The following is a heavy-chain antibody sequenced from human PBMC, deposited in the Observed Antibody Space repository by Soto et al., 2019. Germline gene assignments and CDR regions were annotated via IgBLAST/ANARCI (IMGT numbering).Heavy chain of an antibody. V-gene: IGHV3-33*01. D-gene: IGHD5-12*01. Sequence: QVQLVESGGGVVQPGRSLRLSCAASGFTFSSYGMHWVRQAPGKGLEWVAVIWYDGSNKYYADSVKGRFTISRDNSKNTLYLQMNSLRAEDTAVYYCAREVGRLRLYYFDYWGQGTLVTVSS. CDR2: IWYDGSNK. CDR3: AREVGRLRLYYFDY. CDR1: GFTFSSYG. J-gene: IGHJ4*02.